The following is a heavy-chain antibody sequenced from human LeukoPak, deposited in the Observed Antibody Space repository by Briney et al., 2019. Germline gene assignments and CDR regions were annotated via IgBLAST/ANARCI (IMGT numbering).Heavy chain of an antibody. D-gene: IGHD3-10*01. CDR1: GYSFTSYW. CDR2: IYPGDSDT. J-gene: IGHJ6*02. V-gene: IGHV5-51*01. CDR3: ARRLISMVRGVIYNYGMDV. Sequence: GESLKISCKGSGYSFTSYWIGWVRQMPGKGLEWMGIIYPGDSDTRYSPSFQGQVTISADKSISTAYLQWRSLKASDTAMYYCARRLISMVRGVIYNYGMDVWGQGTTVTVPS.